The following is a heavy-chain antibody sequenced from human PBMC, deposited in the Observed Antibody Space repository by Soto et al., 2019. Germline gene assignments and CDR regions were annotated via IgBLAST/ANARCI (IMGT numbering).Heavy chain of an antibody. CDR2: ISAYNGNT. V-gene: IGHV1-18*04. CDR3: AMSPRSITKVRYASRRVDP. Sequence: ASVKVSCKASGYTLTRYGIRWVRQAPGQGLEWMGWISAYNGNTNYAQKLQGRVTMTTDTPTSTAYMELRSLRSDDTAVYYCAMSPRSITKVRYASRRVDPWGQGTLVTVSS. D-gene: IGHD3-10*01. J-gene: IGHJ5*02. CDR1: GYTLTRYG.